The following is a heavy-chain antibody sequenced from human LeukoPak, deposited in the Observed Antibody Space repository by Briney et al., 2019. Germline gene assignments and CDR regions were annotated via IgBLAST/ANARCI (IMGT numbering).Heavy chain of an antibody. V-gene: IGHV3-23*01. CDR2: ISVSGSST. CDR3: ATVEEGYFASGGYFYNMDV. D-gene: IGHD3-10*01. Sequence: GGSLRLSFAASGFTFSNYAMTSVRQAPGKGLEWVSTISVSGSSTYYADSVKGRFTISRDNSKNTLYLQMNNLRAEDRAVFYCATVEEGYFASGGYFYNMDVWGKGTTVSVS. J-gene: IGHJ6*03. CDR1: GFTFSNYA.